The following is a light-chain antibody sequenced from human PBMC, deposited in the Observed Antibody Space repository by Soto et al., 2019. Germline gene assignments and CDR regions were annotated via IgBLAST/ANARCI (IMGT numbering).Light chain of an antibody. J-gene: IGKJ1*01. V-gene: IGKV3-11*01. Sequence: EIVLTQSPAALSLSPGDRASLSCRASHSVGSLLSWYRQKPGQAPRLLIYFGSNRAAGIPPRFSGSGSGTEFTLTIDILQPEDFALFYCQQRSSWPWTFGQRTNV. CDR2: FGS. CDR1: HSVGSL. CDR3: QQRSSWPWT.